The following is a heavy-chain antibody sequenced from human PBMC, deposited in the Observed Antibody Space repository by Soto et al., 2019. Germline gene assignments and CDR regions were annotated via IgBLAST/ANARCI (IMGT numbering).Heavy chain of an antibody. D-gene: IGHD1-7*01. CDR2: IYRSGNT. CDR1: GGSISSYY. Sequence: SETLSLTCTVSGGSISSYYWSWIRQPPGKGLEWIGYIYRSGNTNYNPSLKSRVTISLDTSKNQFSLRLSSVTAADTAVYYCARTRADRELFDYWGQGTLVTVSS. J-gene: IGHJ4*02. V-gene: IGHV4-59*01. CDR3: ARTRADRELFDY.